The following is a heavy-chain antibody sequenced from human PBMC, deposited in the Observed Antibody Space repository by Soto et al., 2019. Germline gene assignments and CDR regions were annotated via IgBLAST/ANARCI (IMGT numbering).Heavy chain of an antibody. CDR3: ARDTRHGPFDC. D-gene: IGHD2-15*01. V-gene: IGHV1-3*01. CDR1: GYTFSSYA. Sequence: ASVKVSCKASGYTFSSYAMHWVRQAPGQRLEWMGWINAGYGNTKSSQKFQDRVTISRDTSASTAYMELTSLRSEDTAVYYCARDTRHGPFDCWGQGTLVTVSS. CDR2: INAGYGNT. J-gene: IGHJ4*02.